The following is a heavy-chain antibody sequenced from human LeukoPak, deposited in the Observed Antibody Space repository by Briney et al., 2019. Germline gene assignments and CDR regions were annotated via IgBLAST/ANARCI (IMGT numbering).Heavy chain of an antibody. J-gene: IGHJ4*02. Sequence: SETLSLTCGASGVSINDYYWSWIRQSPGKGLEWIGEISHTEGTRYNPSLESRVTMSVGTSEKQLSLKLIFVTAADTAVYYCARIRCGHSGSVCYNHWGLGTLVTVSS. CDR3: ARIRCGHSGSVCYNH. D-gene: IGHD2-21*01. V-gene: IGHV4-34*01. CDR2: ISHTEGT. CDR1: GVSINDYY.